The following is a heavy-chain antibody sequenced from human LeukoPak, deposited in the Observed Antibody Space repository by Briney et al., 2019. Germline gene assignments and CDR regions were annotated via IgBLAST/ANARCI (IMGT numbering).Heavy chain of an antibody. Sequence: GGSLRLSCAASGFTFSSYAMSWVRQAPGKGLEWVSAISSSSSYIYYADSVKGRFTISRDNAKNSLYLQMNSLRAEDTAVYYCARDREQQQLVRIFDYWGQGTLVTVSS. CDR3: ARDREQQQLVRIFDY. CDR2: ISSSSSYI. CDR1: GFTFSSYA. J-gene: IGHJ4*02. D-gene: IGHD6-13*01. V-gene: IGHV3-21*01.